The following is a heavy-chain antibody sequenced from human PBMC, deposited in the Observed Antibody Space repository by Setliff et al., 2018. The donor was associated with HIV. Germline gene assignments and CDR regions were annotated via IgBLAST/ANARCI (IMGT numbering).Heavy chain of an antibody. V-gene: IGHV4-34*01. D-gene: IGHD6-13*01. Sequence: KASETLSLTCAVYGGSFSGHYWSWIRQPPGKGLEWIGEINHIGGNMNHNPSLKSRVTISVDTSKKQFSLKLDSVTAADTAVYYCVRGPHTSSWYGGYAFDIWGQGTMVTVSS. CDR2: INHIGGN. CDR1: GGSFSGHY. J-gene: IGHJ3*02. CDR3: VRGPHTSSWYGGYAFDI.